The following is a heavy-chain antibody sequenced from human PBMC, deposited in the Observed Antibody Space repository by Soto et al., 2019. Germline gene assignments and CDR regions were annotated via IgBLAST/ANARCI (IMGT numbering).Heavy chain of an antibody. CDR1: GITVSTNY. D-gene: IGHD1-26*01. Sequence: EVQLVESGGALVQPGGSLRLSCTASGITVSTNYMRWVRQAPGKGLTWVSVIYSDGTTYYEASVKGRFTISRDNSTNTVYLQMNNLRAEDTAMYFCGRDQQYSTLATWSGGWFAPWGQGTLVTVSS. J-gene: IGHJ5*02. V-gene: IGHV3-66*01. CDR2: IYSDGTT. CDR3: GRDQQYSTLATWSGGWFAP.